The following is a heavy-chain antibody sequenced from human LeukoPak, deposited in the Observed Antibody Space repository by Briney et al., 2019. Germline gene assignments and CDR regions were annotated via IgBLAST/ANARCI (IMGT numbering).Heavy chain of an antibody. CDR3: ARGSSGTAIYYYYMDV. CDR1: GGTFSSYA. CDR2: IIPIFGTA. D-gene: IGHD6-13*01. J-gene: IGHJ6*03. Sequence: SVKVSRKASGGTFSSYAISWVRQAPGQGLEWMGGIIPIFGTANYAQKFQGRVTITADKSTSTAYMELSSLRSEDTAVYYCARGSSGTAIYYYYMDVWGKGTTVTVSS. V-gene: IGHV1-69*06.